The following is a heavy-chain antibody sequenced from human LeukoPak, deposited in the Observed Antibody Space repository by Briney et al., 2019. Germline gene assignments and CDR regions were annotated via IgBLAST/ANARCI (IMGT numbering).Heavy chain of an antibody. D-gene: IGHD6-13*01. Sequence: GESLKISCKGSGYSFTSYWIGWVRQMLGKGLEWMGIIYPGDSDTRYSPSFQGQVTISADKSISTAYLQWSSLKASDTAMYYCARQLAAAGYYFDYWGQGTLVTVSS. V-gene: IGHV5-51*01. CDR2: IYPGDSDT. J-gene: IGHJ4*02. CDR3: ARQLAAAGYYFDY. CDR1: GYSFTSYW.